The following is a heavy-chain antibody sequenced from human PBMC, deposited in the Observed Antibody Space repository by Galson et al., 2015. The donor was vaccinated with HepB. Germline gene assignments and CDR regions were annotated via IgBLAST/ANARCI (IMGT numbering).Heavy chain of an antibody. Sequence: SLRLSCAASGFTFSSYAMGWVRQAPGKGLEWVSAISGSGGSTYYADSVKGRFTISRDNSKNTLYLQMNSLRAEDTAVYYCAKASRRGSYFVGYFDYWGQGTLVTVSS. J-gene: IGHJ4*02. CDR2: ISGSGGST. CDR3: AKASRRGSYFVGYFDY. V-gene: IGHV3-23*01. D-gene: IGHD1-26*01. CDR1: GFTFSSYA.